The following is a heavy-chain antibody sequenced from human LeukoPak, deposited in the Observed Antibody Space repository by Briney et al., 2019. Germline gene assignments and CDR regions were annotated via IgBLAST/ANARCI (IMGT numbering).Heavy chain of an antibody. J-gene: IGHJ4*02. Sequence: GGSLRLSCAASGFTFSNAWMSWVRQAPGKGLEWVSYISSSSRTIYYADSVKGRFTISRDKAKNSLYLQMNSLRAEDTAVYYCARRGLSNSSFGLFDYWGQGTLVTVSS. V-gene: IGHV3-48*01. CDR1: GFTFSNAW. CDR3: ARRGLSNSSFGLFDY. D-gene: IGHD6-6*01. CDR2: ISSSSRTI.